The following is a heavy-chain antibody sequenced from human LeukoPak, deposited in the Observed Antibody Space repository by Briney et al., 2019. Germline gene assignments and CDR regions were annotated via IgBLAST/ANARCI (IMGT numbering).Heavy chain of an antibody. D-gene: IGHD5-12*01. CDR1: GYTFTGYY. Sequence: GASVKVSFKASGYTFTGYYMHWVRQAPGPGLEWMGWINPNSGDTNYAQKFQGRVTMTRDTSISTAYMELSRLRSDDTAVYYCARARLDLVFDYWGQGTLVTVSS. V-gene: IGHV1-2*02. J-gene: IGHJ4*02. CDR2: INPNSGDT. CDR3: ARARLDLVFDY.